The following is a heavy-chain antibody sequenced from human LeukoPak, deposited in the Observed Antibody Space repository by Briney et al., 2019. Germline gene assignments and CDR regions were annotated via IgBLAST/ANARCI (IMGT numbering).Heavy chain of an antibody. CDR2: ISAYNGNT. CDR3: ARVGDYYDSSGYYYYYYMDV. CDR1: GYTFTSYG. J-gene: IGHJ6*03. V-gene: IGHV1-18*01. Sequence: ASVKVSCKASGYTFTSYGISWVRQAPGQGLEWMGWISAYNGNTNYAQKLQGRVTMTRNTSISTAYMELSSLRSEDTAVYYCARVGDYYDSSGYYYYYYMDVWGKGTTVTISS. D-gene: IGHD3-22*01.